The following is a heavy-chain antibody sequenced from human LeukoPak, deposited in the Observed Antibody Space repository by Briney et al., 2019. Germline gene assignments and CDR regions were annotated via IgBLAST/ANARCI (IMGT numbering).Heavy chain of an antibody. CDR1: GFTFSSYA. Sequence: GGSLRLSCAASGFTFSSYAMSWVRQAPGRGLEWVSAISGSGGSTYYADSVKGRFTISRDNSKNTLYPQMNSLRAEDTAVYYCAKRLPNYYGGNALDYWGQGTLVTVSS. J-gene: IGHJ4*02. CDR3: AKRLPNYYGGNALDY. D-gene: IGHD4-23*01. CDR2: ISGSGGST. V-gene: IGHV3-23*01.